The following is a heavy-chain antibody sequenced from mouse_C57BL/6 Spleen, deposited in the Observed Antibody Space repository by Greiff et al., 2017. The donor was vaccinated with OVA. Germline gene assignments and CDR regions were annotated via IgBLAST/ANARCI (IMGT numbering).Heavy chain of an antibody. D-gene: IGHD4-1*01. V-gene: IGHV1-64*01. CDR3: ARWGTGTGENY. CDR2: IHPNSGST. J-gene: IGHJ2*01. CDR1: GYTFTSYW. Sequence: VQLQQSGAELVKPGASVKLSCKASGYTFTSYWMHWVKQRPGQGLEWIGMIHPNSGSTNYNEKFKSKATLTVDKSSSTAYMQLSSLTSEDSAVYYCARWGTGTGENYWGQGTTLTVSS.